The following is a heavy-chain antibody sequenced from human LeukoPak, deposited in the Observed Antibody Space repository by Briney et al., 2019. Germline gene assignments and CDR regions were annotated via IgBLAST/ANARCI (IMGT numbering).Heavy chain of an antibody. CDR2: IYYSGST. Sequence: TSETLSLTCTVAGASISTSSYYWDWIRQPPVKGLEWIGSIYYSGSTYYNPSLKSRVTISVDTSKNQFSLKLSSVTAADTAVYYRARGMGEGIAAPVLSYYMDVWGKGTTVTVSS. CDR1: GASISTSSYY. CDR3: ARGMGEGIAAPVLSYYMDV. V-gene: IGHV4-39*07. J-gene: IGHJ6*03. D-gene: IGHD6-13*01.